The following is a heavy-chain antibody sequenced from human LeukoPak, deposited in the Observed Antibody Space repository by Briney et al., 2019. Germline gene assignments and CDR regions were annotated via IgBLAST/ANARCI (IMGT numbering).Heavy chain of an antibody. V-gene: IGHV4-39*07. CDR3: ARDAHCTGVSCYSPYNWFDP. D-gene: IGHD2-15*01. Sequence: PSETLSLTCTVSGGSISSGGYYWGWIRQPPGKGLEWIASIYFSGTTYYNPSLQSRVTISVDTAKNQFSLKVTSVTAADTAAYYWARDAHCTGVSCYSPYNWFDPWGQGTLVAVSS. CDR1: GGSISSGGYY. CDR2: IYFSGTT. J-gene: IGHJ5*02.